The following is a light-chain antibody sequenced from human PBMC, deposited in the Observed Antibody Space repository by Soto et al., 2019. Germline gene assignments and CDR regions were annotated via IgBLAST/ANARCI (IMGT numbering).Light chain of an antibody. Sequence: NFMLTQPHSVSESPGKTVTISCTRSSGSITSNFVQWYQQRPGSAPTTVIYDNKQRPSGVPDRFSGSIDSSSNSASLTISGLQTEDEADYYCQSYDNANWVFGGGTQLTVL. CDR2: DNK. V-gene: IGLV6-57*04. CDR3: QSYDNANWV. CDR1: SGSITSNF. J-gene: IGLJ3*02.